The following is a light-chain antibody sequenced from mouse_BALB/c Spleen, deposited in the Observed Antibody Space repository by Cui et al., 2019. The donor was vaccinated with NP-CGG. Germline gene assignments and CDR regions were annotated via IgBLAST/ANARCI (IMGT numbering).Light chain of an antibody. Sequence: QAFVTQESALTTSPGETVTLTCRSSIGAVTTSNYANWVQEKPDHLFTGLIGGTNNRVPGVPARFSGSLIGDEAALTITGAQTEDEAIYFCALWYSNHWVFGGGTKLTVL. J-gene: IGLJ1*01. CDR1: IGAVTTSNY. CDR2: GTN. CDR3: ALWYSNHWV. V-gene: IGLV1*01.